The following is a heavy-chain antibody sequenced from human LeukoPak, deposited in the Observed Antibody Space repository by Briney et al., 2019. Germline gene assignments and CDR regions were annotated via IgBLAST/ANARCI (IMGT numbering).Heavy chain of an antibody. CDR2: IRSKANNYAT. CDR3: SSGLSVLRSNNTPVDY. D-gene: IGHD4-17*01. V-gene: IGHV3-73*01. Sequence: GSLRLSRAASGFTFSGSAMHWVRQASGKGLEWVGRIRSKANNYATAYAASVKGRFTISRDDSKNTAYLQMNSLKTGDTAVYFCSSGLSVLRSNNTPVDYWGQGTLVTVSS. CDR1: GFTFSGSA. J-gene: IGHJ4*02.